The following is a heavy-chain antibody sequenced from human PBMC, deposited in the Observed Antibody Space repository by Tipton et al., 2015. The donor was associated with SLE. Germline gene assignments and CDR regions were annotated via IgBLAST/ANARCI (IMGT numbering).Heavy chain of an antibody. Sequence: SLRLSCAVSGGSISSNKWWSWVRQAPGKGLEWIGEIYHSGSTNYNPSLQSRVTISVDTSKNQFSLKLNSVTASDTAVYYCARQVASFDYWGQGTLVTVSS. V-gene: IGHV4-4*02. J-gene: IGHJ4*02. CDR2: IYHSGST. D-gene: IGHD5-12*01. CDR1: GGSISSNKW. CDR3: ARQVASFDY.